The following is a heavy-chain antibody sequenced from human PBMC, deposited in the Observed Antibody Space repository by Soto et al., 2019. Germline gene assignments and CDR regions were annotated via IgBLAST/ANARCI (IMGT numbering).Heavy chain of an antibody. Sequence: PSETLSLTCAVYGGSFSGYYGSWIRQPPGKGLEWIGEINHSGSTNYNPSLKSRVTITVDTSKNQFSLKLSSVTAADTAVYYCARGGRVTYYDFWRNKYGMDVWGQGTPVAVSS. J-gene: IGHJ6*01. CDR1: GGSFSGYY. CDR2: INHSGST. CDR3: ARGGRVTYYDFWRNKYGMDV. D-gene: IGHD3-3*01. V-gene: IGHV4-34*01.